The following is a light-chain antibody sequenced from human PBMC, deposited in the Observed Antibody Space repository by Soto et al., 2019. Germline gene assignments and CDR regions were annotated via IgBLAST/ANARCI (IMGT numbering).Light chain of an antibody. CDR1: SGEVGGYNY. V-gene: IGLV2-14*01. CDR3: SSYTSSSTLV. J-gene: IGLJ1*01. Sequence: QSALTYPAPGSGCPGQSIRVSCTRGSGEVGGYNYVSWYQQHPGKAPKLMIYEVSNRPSGVSNRVSGSKSGNTASLTISGLQAEDEADYYCSSYTSSSTLVFGTGTKVTVL. CDR2: EVS.